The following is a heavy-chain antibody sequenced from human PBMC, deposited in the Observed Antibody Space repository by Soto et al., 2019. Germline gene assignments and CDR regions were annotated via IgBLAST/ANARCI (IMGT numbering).Heavy chain of an antibody. CDR3: ARESTERGLDY. CDR1: GYTFTTYG. V-gene: IGHV1-18*01. Sequence: QVQLVQSGAEVKKPGASVKVSCKASGYTFTTYGISWVRQAPGQGLEWMGWISAYNGNTNYAQKLQGRVTMTTDASTSTAYMELRSLRSAYTAVYCCARESTERGLDYWGQGTLVTVSS. J-gene: IGHJ4*02. CDR2: ISAYNGNT. D-gene: IGHD3-16*01.